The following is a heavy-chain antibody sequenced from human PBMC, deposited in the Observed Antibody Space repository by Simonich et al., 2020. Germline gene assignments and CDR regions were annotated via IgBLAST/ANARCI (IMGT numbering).Heavy chain of an antibody. Sequence: QVQLVQSGAEVTKPGASVKVSCKASGYTFTGYYMHWVRQAPGQGLEWMGWINPNSGGTNYAQKFQGRVTMTRDTSISTAYMELSRLRSDETAVYYWARGRLTGDKGAFDIWGQGTMVTVSS. V-gene: IGHV1-2*02. CDR3: ARGRLTGDKGAFDI. D-gene: IGHD7-27*01. CDR2: INPNSGGT. CDR1: GYTFTGYY. J-gene: IGHJ3*02.